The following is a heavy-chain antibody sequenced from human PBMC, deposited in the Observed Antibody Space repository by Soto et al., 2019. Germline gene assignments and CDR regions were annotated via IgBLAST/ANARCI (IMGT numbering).Heavy chain of an antibody. CDR2: ISYDGSNK. J-gene: IGHJ4*01. V-gene: IGHV3-30*03. Sequence: ATGKGLEWVAVISYDGSNKYYADAVKGRFTISRDNSKNTLYLQMNSLRAEDTAVYYCTTDSYFTLKVVRFDYWGLGTLVTVSS. D-gene: IGHD3-22*01. CDR3: TTDSYFTLKVVRFDY.